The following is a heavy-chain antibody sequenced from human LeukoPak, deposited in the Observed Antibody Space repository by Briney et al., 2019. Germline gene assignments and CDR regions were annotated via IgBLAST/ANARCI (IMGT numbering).Heavy chain of an antibody. V-gene: IGHV3-73*01. CDR1: GFTFSDSD. D-gene: IGHD6-19*01. CDR3: TTYRSGHY. J-gene: IGHJ4*02. Sequence: GGPLRLSCAASGFTFSDSDIHWARQASGKGLEWVGRITTKRSNYATAYTASVKGRFTISRHDSENTAYLQMNSLKTEDTALYYCTTYRSGHYWGQGTLVTVSS. CDR2: ITTKRSNYAT.